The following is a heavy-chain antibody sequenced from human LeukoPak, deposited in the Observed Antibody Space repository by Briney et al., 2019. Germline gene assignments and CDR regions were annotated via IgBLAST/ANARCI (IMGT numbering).Heavy chain of an antibody. J-gene: IGHJ6*02. CDR3: ARVLLWFGAHYGMDV. D-gene: IGHD3-10*01. CDR2: ISAYNGNT. V-gene: IGHV1-18*01. CDR1: GYTFTSYG. Sequence: ASVKVSCKASGYTFTSYGISWVRQAPGQGLEWMGWISAYNGNTNYAQKLQGRVTMTTDTSTSTAYMELRSLRSDDTAVYYCARVLLWFGAHYGMDVWGQGTTVTVSS.